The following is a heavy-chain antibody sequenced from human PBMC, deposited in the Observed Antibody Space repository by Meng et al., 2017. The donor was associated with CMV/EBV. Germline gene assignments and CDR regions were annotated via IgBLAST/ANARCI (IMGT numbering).Heavy chain of an antibody. Sequence: GGSLRLSCAASGFTFSGSAMHWVRQASGKGLEWVARIRSKANRYATAYAASGKGSFTSSRDDSKNTAYLQMNSRKTEDTAVYYCTRIGPPIGIVVVVAATDYYYYGMDVWGQGTTVTVSS. CDR3: TRIGPPIGIVVVVAATDYYYYGMDV. J-gene: IGHJ6*02. D-gene: IGHD2-15*01. CDR1: GFTFSGSA. V-gene: IGHV3-73*01. CDR2: IRSKANRYAT.